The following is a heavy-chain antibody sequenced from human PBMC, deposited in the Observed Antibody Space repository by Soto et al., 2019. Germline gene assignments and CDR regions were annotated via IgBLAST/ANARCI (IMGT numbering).Heavy chain of an antibody. CDR2: IIPIFGTA. CDR1: GGTFSSYA. J-gene: IGHJ6*02. D-gene: IGHD1-7*01. CDR3: ASILELRLWDYYYYYGMDV. V-gene: IGHV1-69*13. Sequence: SVKVSCKASGGTFSSYAISWVRQAPGQGLERMGGIIPIFGTANYAQKFQGRVTITADESTSTAYMELSSLRSEDTAVYYCASILELRLWDYYYYYGMDVWGQGTTVTVSS.